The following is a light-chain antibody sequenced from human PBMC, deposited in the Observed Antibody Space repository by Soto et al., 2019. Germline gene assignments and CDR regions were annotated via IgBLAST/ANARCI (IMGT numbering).Light chain of an antibody. CDR1: QSVSSN. Sequence: EIVLTQSPDTLSLSPGERDTLCWRASQSVSSNLAWYQQKPGQAPRLLIYGASTRATGIPARFSGSGSGTEFTLTISSLEPEDFAVYYCQEYNTWPWTFGQGTKVDIK. CDR2: GAS. V-gene: IGKV3-15*01. J-gene: IGKJ1*01. CDR3: QEYNTWPWT.